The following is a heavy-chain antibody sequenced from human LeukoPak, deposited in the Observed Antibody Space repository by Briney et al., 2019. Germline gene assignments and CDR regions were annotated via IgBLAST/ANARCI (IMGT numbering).Heavy chain of an antibody. CDR2: IIPIFGTA. CDR3: ARDPDYYDSSGLFDY. Sequence: SVKVSCKASGYTFTSYDISWVRQAPGQGLEWMGGIIPIFGTANYAQKFQGRVTITADESTSTAYMELSSLRSEDTAVYYCARDPDYYDSSGLFDYWGQGTLVTVSS. V-gene: IGHV1-69*13. CDR1: GYTFTSYD. J-gene: IGHJ4*02. D-gene: IGHD3-22*01.